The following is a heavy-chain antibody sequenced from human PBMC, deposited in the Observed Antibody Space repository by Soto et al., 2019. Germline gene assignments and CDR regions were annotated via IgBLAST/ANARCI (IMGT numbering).Heavy chain of an antibody. D-gene: IGHD4-17*01. CDR2: IYWDDSK. Sequence: QITLKESGPTLVKPTQTLTLTCTFSGFSLSRNGVGMGWIRQPPGKALEWLALIYWDDSKHYSPSLKSRLTITKDTSRNQVVLTMTNMDPVDTATYYCAKKGGGDYILGYWGQGTLVTVSS. V-gene: IGHV2-5*02. CDR3: AKKGGGDYILGY. CDR1: GFSLSRNGVG. J-gene: IGHJ4*02.